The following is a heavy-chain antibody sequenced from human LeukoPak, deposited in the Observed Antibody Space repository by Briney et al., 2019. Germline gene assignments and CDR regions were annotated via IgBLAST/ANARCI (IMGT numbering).Heavy chain of an antibody. CDR3: AKLMITFGGNIVAPPDY. J-gene: IGHJ4*02. CDR1: GFTLSRYA. V-gene: IGHV3-23*01. CDR2: ISNTGGST. D-gene: IGHD3-16*02. Sequence: GGSLRLSCAASGFTLSRYAMSWVRQAPGKGLEWVSPISNTGGSTYYADSVQGRFTISRDNSKNTLSLQMNSLRAGDTAVYYCAKLMITFGGNIVAPPDYWGQGTLVTVSS.